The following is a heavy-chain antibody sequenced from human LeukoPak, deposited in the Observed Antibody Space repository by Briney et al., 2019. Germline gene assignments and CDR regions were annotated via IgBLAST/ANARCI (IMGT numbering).Heavy chain of an antibody. Sequence: SETLSLTCAVYSGSFSGFYWSWIRQPPGKGLEWIGEINHSGSTNYNPSLKSRLTISMDTSKNQFSLKLSSVTAADTAVYYCASLKGSYGSGLFDYWGQGTLVTVSS. V-gene: IGHV4-34*01. CDR2: INHSGST. J-gene: IGHJ4*02. D-gene: IGHD3-16*02. CDR3: ASLKGSYGSGLFDY. CDR1: SGSFSGFY.